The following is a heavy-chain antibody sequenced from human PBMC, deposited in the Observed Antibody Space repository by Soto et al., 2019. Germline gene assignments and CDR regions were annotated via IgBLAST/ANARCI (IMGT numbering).Heavy chain of an antibody. V-gene: IGHV3-33*01. CDR2: IWYDGSNK. D-gene: IGHD3-10*01. CDR1: GFTFSSYG. CDR3: ARGYGSGRLVDS. J-gene: IGHJ5*01. Sequence: QVQLVESGGGVVQPGESLRLSCAASGFTFSSYGMHWVRQAPGKGLECVAIIWYDGSNKYYADSMKGRFTISRDNSKNTLDLHMNSLRAEDTAVYYCARGYGSGRLVDSWGHGTLVTVAS.